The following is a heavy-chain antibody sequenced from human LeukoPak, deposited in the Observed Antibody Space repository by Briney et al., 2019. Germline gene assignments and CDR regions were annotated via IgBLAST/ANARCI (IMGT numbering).Heavy chain of an antibody. Sequence: ASVKVSCKASGYTFTGYYMHWVRQAPGQGLEWMGWINPNSGGTNYAQKFQGRVTMTRDTSISTAYMELSRLRSDDTAVYYCARAKVGVVVPAAIPYFDYWGQGTLVTVSS. CDR3: ARAKVGVVVPAAIPYFDY. D-gene: IGHD2-2*01. J-gene: IGHJ4*02. CDR2: INPNSGGT. V-gene: IGHV1-2*02. CDR1: GYTFTGYY.